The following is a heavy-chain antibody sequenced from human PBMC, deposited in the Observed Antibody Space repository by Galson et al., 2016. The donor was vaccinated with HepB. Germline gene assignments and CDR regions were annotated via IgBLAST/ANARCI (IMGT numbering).Heavy chain of an antibody. CDR2: IKEDGSEK. V-gene: IGHV3-7*01. J-gene: IGHJ5*02. D-gene: IGHD3-22*01. CDR1: GFTFSNYW. CDR3: ARAGGTVYYHDSSGYST. Sequence: SLRLSCAASGFTFSNYWMSWVRQAPGKGLEWVANIKEDGSEKYYVDSVKGRFTISRDNAKNSLYLQMNSLRAEDTAVYYCARAGGTVYYHDSSGYSTWGQGILVTVSS.